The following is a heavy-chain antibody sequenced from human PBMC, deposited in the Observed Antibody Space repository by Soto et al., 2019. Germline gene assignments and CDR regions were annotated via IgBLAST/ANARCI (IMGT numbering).Heavy chain of an antibody. CDR3: ARTLYYYDSSGYR. Sequence: LRLSCAASGFTFSSYSMNWVRQAPGKGLEWVSSISSSSSYIYYADSVKGRFTISRDDAKNSLYLQMNSLRAEDTAVYYCARTLYYYDSSGYRWGQGTLVTVSS. CDR1: GFTFSSYS. D-gene: IGHD3-22*01. V-gene: IGHV3-21*01. CDR2: ISSSSSYI. J-gene: IGHJ4*02.